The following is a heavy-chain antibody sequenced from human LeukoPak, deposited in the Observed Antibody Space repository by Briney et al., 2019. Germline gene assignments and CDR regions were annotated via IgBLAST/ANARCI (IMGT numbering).Heavy chain of an antibody. V-gene: IGHV4-4*07. J-gene: IGHJ1*01. CDR2: IYTSGRT. CDR1: GGSISSYY. Sequence: SETLSLTCTVSGGSISSYYWSGIRQPAGKGLEWIGRIYTSGRTNYNPSLKSRVTMSVDTSTNQSSLELSSGTGADTAVYYCARDRTSRYIRNWGQGTLVTVSS. D-gene: IGHD3-16*02. CDR3: ARDRTSRYIRN.